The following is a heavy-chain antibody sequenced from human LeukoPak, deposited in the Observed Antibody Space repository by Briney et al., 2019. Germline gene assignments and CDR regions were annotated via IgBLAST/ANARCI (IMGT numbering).Heavy chain of an antibody. CDR3: ARGISSGSRVLDY. Sequence: PGRSLRLSCAASGFTFSSYGMHWVRQAPGKGLEWVAVISYDGSNKYYADSVKGRFTISRDNSKNTLYLQMNSLRAEDTAVYYCARGISSGSRVLDYWGQGTLVTVSS. CDR1: GFTFSSYG. V-gene: IGHV3-30*03. CDR2: ISYDGSNK. J-gene: IGHJ4*02. D-gene: IGHD1-26*01.